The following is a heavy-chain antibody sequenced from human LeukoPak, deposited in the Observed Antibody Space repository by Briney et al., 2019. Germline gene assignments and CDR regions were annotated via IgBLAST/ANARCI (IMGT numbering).Heavy chain of an antibody. Sequence: ASVKVSCKASGGTFSSYAISWVRQAPGQGLEWMGGIIPIFGTANYAQKFQGRVTITADESTSTAYMELSSLRSEDTAVYYCAREGDYGDYYFDYWGQGTLVTVSS. CDR1: GGTFSSYA. V-gene: IGHV1-69*13. J-gene: IGHJ4*02. CDR3: AREGDYGDYYFDY. CDR2: IIPIFGTA. D-gene: IGHD4-17*01.